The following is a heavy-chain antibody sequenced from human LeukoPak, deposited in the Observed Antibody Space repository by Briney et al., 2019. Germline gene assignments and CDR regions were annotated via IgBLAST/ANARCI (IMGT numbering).Heavy chain of an antibody. CDR2: ISGIGGNT. J-gene: IGHJ3*02. V-gene: IGHV3-23*01. CDR3: AKQDSTSSYSAFDI. D-gene: IGHD2-2*01. CDR1: GFTFSNYA. Sequence: PGGSLRLSCAASGFTFSNYAMSWVRQAPGKGLEWVSGISGIGGNTYYADSVKGRFTISRDNSKNTLYLQMNSLRAEDTAVYFCAKQDSTSSYSAFDIWGQGTMVTVSS.